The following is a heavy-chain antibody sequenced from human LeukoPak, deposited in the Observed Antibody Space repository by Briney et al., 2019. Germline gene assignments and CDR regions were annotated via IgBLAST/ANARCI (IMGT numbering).Heavy chain of an antibody. CDR3: ARTEGYGDYVGWFDP. CDR1: GGTFSSYA. D-gene: IGHD4-17*01. J-gene: IGHJ5*02. V-gene: IGHV1-69*05. CDR2: IIPIFGTA. Sequence: SVKVSCKASGGTFSSYAISWVRQAPGQGLEWMGGIIPIFGTANYAQKFQGRVTITTDESTSTAYMELSSLRSEDTAVYYCARTEGYGDYVGWFDPWGQGTLVTVSS.